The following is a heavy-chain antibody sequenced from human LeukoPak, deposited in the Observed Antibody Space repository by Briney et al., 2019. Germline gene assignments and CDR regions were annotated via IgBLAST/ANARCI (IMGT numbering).Heavy chain of an antibody. CDR1: GFTFSSYS. CDR2: ITASGTAM. D-gene: IGHD1-26*01. CDR3: ASSGSYRFDY. Sequence: GGSLRLSCAASGFTFSSYSMNWVRQAPGKGLEWVSHITASGTAMFYADSVKGRFTISRDNAKNSLYLQMDSLRDEDTAVYYCASSGSYRFDYWGQGTLVTVSS. J-gene: IGHJ4*02. V-gene: IGHV3-48*02.